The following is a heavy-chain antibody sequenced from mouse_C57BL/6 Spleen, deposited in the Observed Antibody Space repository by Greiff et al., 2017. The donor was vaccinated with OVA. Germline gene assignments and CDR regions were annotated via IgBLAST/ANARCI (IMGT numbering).Heavy chain of an antibody. Sequence: EVKLQQSGPGMVKPSQSLSLTCTVTGYSITSGYDWHWIRHFPGNKLEWMGYISYSGSTNYNPSLKSRISITHDTSKNHFFLKLNSVTTEDTATYYCARGDYYGRFAYWGQGTLVTVSA. CDR2: ISYSGST. V-gene: IGHV3-1*01. D-gene: IGHD1-1*01. CDR3: ARGDYYGRFAY. CDR1: GYSITSGYD. J-gene: IGHJ3*01.